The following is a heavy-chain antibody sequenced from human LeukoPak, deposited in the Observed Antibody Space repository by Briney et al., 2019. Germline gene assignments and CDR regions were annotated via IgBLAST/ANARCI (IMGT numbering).Heavy chain of an antibody. V-gene: IGHV4-39*01. CDR1: GGSISSSSSY. Sequence: SETLSLTCTVSGGSISSSSSYWGWIRQPPGKGLEWIGTTYNSWRNYYNPSLKSRVTISGGTSKNQFLLKVTSVASPDRGVYXCASXSXYIYGHDYWGQGTLVTVSS. D-gene: IGHD5-18*01. CDR2: TYNSWRN. J-gene: IGHJ4*02. CDR3: ASXSXYIYGHDY.